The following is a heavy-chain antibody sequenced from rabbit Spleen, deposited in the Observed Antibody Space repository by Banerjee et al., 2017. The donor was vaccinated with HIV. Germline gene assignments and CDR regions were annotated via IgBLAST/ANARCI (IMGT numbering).Heavy chain of an antibody. CDR2: IDVSGGSTT. V-gene: IGHV1S45*01. D-gene: IGHD4-2*01. Sequence: EESGGDLVKPEGSLTLTCTASGFSFSSNYWICWVRQAPGKGLEWIACIDVSGGSTTHYASWAKGRFTVSKTSSTTATLQMTSLTVADTATYFCARDAAGREDFNLWGQGTLVTVS. J-gene: IGHJ4*01. CDR3: ARDAAGREDFNL. CDR1: GFSFSSNYW.